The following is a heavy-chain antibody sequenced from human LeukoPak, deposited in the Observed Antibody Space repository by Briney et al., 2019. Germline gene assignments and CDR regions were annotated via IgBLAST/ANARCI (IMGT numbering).Heavy chain of an antibody. D-gene: IGHD6-6*01. Sequence: SETLSLTCTVSGGPISSYFWNWIRQPPGKGLEWIGHIYYGGGTNNNPSLKSRVTISVDTSKNQFSLKLSSVTAADTAVYYCARAPLSRGSSIAAHWFDPWGQGTLVTVSS. CDR1: GGPISSYF. CDR2: IYYGGGT. CDR3: ARAPLSRGSSIAAHWFDP. J-gene: IGHJ5*02. V-gene: IGHV4-59*01.